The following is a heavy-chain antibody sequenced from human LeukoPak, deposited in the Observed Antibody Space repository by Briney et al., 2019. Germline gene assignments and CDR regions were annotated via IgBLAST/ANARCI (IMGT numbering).Heavy chain of an antibody. Sequence: GESLKISCQGSGYTFTSYWIGWVRQMPGKGLEWMGIVHPGDSDTRYSPSFEGQVTISVDKSISTAYLQWSSLKASDTAIYYCARSPWNSYDYWGQGTLVTVSS. CDR2: VHPGDSDT. V-gene: IGHV5-51*01. CDR1: GYTFTSYW. D-gene: IGHD5-12*01. CDR3: ARSPWNSYDY. J-gene: IGHJ4*02.